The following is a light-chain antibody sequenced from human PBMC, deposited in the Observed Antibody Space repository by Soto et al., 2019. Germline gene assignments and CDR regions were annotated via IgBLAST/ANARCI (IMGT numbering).Light chain of an antibody. Sequence: IQLTQSPSLLSSSLGDRVTITCRASHDISTYLAWYQQKPGKAPKLMSYEASTLQSGVPSRFRGSGSGTEFTLTISSLKPDDFETYYCQHYNSYSEAFGQGTKVDIK. CDR3: QHYNSYSEA. V-gene: IGKV1-9*01. CDR2: EAS. CDR1: HDISTY. J-gene: IGKJ1*01.